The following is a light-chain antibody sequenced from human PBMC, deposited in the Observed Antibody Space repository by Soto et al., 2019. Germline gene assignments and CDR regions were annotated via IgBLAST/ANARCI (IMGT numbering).Light chain of an antibody. J-gene: IGKJ1*01. Sequence: EIVMTQSPATLSVSPGERATLSCRASQSISSNLAWYHQKPGQAPRLLIYGASTRATGIPARFSGSGSGTEFTLTITSLQSEDFAVYYCQQNNHWLWTFGQGTKVEIK. V-gene: IGKV3-15*01. CDR3: QQNNHWLWT. CDR2: GAS. CDR1: QSISSN.